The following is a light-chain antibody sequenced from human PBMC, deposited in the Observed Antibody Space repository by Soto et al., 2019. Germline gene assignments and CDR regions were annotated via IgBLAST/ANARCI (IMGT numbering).Light chain of an antibody. Sequence: QSVLTQPPSVSWAPGQRVTISCTGSSSNIGAGYDVPWYQQLPGTAPKLLIYGNSNRPSGVPDRFSGSKSGTSASLAITGLQAEDEADYSCQSYDSSLSGAVFGGGTQLTVL. CDR2: GNS. CDR1: SSNIGAGYD. V-gene: IGLV1-40*01. J-gene: IGLJ7*01. CDR3: QSYDSSLSGAV.